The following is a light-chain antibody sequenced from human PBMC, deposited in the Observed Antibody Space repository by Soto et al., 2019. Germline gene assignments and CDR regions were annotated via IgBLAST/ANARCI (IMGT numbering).Light chain of an antibody. CDR2: GAS. CDR3: QYYGSSYTYT. J-gene: IGKJ2*01. V-gene: IGKV3-20*01. Sequence: EIVLTQSPGTLSLSPGERATLSCRASQSISSNYLAWYQQRPGQAPRVLIYGASSRATAIPDRFSGSESGTDFTLTISRLEPEDFAVYYCQYYGSSYTYTFGQGTNLEIK. CDR1: QSISSNY.